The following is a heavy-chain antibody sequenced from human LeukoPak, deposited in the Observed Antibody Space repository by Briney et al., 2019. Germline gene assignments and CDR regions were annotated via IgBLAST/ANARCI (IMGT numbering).Heavy chain of an antibody. J-gene: IGHJ4*02. Sequence: ASVKVSCKASGYTLTSYGISWVRQAPGQGLEWMGWISAYNGNTNYAQKLQGRVTMTTDTSTSTAYMELKSLRSDDTAVYYCARDPGEQQLALFDYWGQGTLVTVSS. V-gene: IGHV1-18*01. CDR2: ISAYNGNT. CDR3: ARDPGEQQLALFDY. CDR1: GYTLTSYG. D-gene: IGHD6-13*01.